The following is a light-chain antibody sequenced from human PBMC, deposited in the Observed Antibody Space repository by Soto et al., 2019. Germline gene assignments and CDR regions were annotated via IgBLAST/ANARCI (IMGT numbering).Light chain of an antibody. CDR1: SSDVGGYNY. CDR3: SSHAGSKRV. Sequence: QSALTQPPSASGSPGQSVTISCTGTSSDVGGYNYVSWYQQHPGKAPKLMIYEVSKRPSGVPDRFSGSKSGNTASLTVSGRQAEDEDDYYCSSHAGSKRVFGTGTKLTVL. CDR2: EVS. J-gene: IGLJ1*01. V-gene: IGLV2-8*01.